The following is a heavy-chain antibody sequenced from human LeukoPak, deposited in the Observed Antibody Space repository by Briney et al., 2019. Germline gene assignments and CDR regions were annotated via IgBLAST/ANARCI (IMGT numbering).Heavy chain of an antibody. CDR3: ARDRAYYYDSSGYYYGWFDP. V-gene: IGHV4-34*01. J-gene: IGHJ5*02. D-gene: IGHD3-22*01. CDR2: IYYSGST. CDR1: GGSFSGYY. Sequence: SETLSLTCAVYGGSFSGYYWSWIRQPPGKGLEWIGSIYYSGSTYYNPSLKSRVTISVDTSKNQFSLKLSSVTAADTAVYYCARDRAYYYDSSGYYYGWFDPWGQGTLVTVSS.